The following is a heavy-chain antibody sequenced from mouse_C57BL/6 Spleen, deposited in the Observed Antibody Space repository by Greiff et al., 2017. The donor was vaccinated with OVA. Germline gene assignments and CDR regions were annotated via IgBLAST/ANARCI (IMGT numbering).Heavy chain of an antibody. CDR2: IYPGGGYT. CDR1: GYTFTTYW. CDR3: ARLDYGSSWGFAY. V-gene: IGHV1-63*01. D-gene: IGHD1-1*01. J-gene: IGHJ3*01. Sequence: VQLQQSGAELVRPGTSVKMSCKASGYTFTTYWIGWAKQRPGHGLEWIGDIYPGGGYTNYNEKFKGKATLTADKSSSTAYMQFSSLTSEDSAIYYCARLDYGSSWGFAYWGQGTLVTVSA.